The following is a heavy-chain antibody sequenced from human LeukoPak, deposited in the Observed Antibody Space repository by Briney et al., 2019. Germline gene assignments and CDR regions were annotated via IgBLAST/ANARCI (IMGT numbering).Heavy chain of an antibody. J-gene: IGHJ4*02. D-gene: IGHD3-22*01. CDR3: AKGSTITMIVVVINHYFDY. Sequence: GGSLRLSCAASGFTFSSYAMHWVRQAPGKGLEWVAVISYDGSNKYYADSVKGRFTISRDNSKNTLYLQMNSLRAEDTAVYYCAKGSTITMIVVVINHYFDYWGQGTLVTVSS. CDR2: ISYDGSNK. V-gene: IGHV3-30-3*01. CDR1: GFTFSSYA.